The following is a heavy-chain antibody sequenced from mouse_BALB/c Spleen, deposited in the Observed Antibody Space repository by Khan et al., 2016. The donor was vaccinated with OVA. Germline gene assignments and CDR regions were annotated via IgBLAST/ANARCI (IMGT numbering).Heavy chain of an antibody. J-gene: IGHJ4*01. D-gene: IGHD1-1*01. Sequence: QVQLKESGPGLVAPSQSLSITCTVSGFSLTSYGVSWVRQSPGKGLEWLGVIWGDGSTNYHSTLISRLIISKDNFKSQVFLKLTGLQTDDTATYYCAKFTPDYYSMDYWGQGTSVTVSS. CDR1: GFSLTSYG. CDR2: IWGDGST. V-gene: IGHV2-3*01. CDR3: AKFTPDYYSMDY.